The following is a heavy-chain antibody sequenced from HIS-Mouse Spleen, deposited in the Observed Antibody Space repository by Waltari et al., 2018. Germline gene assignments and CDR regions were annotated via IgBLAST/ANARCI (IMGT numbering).Heavy chain of an antibody. D-gene: IGHD3-22*01. CDR3: ASPFYDSSGYAFDI. CDR2: INHSGST. J-gene: IGHJ3*02. V-gene: IGHV4-34*01. CDR1: GGSFSGYY. Sequence: QVQLQQWGAGPLKPSATLSLTCAVYGGSFSGYYWCWLLQPPGKWLACIGEINHSGSTNYTPSLKSRVTISVDTSKNQFSLKLSSVTAADTAVYYCASPFYDSSGYAFDIWGQGTMVTVSS.